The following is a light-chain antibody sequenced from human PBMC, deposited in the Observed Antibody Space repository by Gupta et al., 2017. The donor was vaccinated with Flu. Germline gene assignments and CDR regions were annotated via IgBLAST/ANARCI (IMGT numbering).Light chain of an antibody. CDR3: QVWDSSSDHQGV. CDR1: KIGSKS. V-gene: IGLV3-21*02. CDR2: DDS. J-gene: IGLJ3*02. Sequence: YVLTQPPSVSVAPRQTASITCGGNKIGSKSLHCYQQKPGQAPVVVVRDDSDRPSGIPERYACSNSWNTATLTISRVEAGDEADYYCQVWDSSSDHQGVFGGGTKLTVL.